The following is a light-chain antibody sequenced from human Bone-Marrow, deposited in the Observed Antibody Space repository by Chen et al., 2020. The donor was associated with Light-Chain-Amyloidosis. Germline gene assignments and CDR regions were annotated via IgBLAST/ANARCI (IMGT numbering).Light chain of an antibody. CDR3: QQYNNWPPWT. J-gene: IGKJ2*02. CDR2: GAS. V-gene: IGKV3-15*01. Sequence: EIVMTQSPATRSVSPGERATLSCRASQSVSSNLAWYQQKPGQAPRLLIYGASTRATGIPARFSGSGSGTEFTLTISSLQSEDFAVYYCQQYNNWPPWTFGQGTKLEIK. CDR1: QSVSSN.